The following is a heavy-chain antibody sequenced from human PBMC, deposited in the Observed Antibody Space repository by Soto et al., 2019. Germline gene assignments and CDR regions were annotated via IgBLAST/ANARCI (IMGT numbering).Heavy chain of an antibody. Sequence: PSETLSLTCAVSGGSISSGGYSWSWIRQPPGKGLEWIGYIYHSGSTYCNPSLKSRVTISVDRSKNQFSLKLSSVTAADTAVYYCASLEMATITLDYWGQGTLVTVSS. CDR3: ASLEMATITLDY. J-gene: IGHJ4*02. D-gene: IGHD5-12*01. CDR1: GGSISSGGYS. V-gene: IGHV4-30-2*01. CDR2: IYHSGST.